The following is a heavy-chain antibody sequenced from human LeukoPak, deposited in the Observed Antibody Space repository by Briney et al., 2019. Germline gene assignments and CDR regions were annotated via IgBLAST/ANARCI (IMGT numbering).Heavy chain of an antibody. CDR1: GFTFSNHG. CDR3: ARDSGIAVAGTHY. Sequence: GGTLRLSCAASGFTFSNHGMNWVRQAPGKGLEWVSVIHSGGSTYYADSVKGRFTISRDNSKNPLYLQMNSLRAEDTAVYYCARDSGIAVAGTHYWGQGTLVTVSS. CDR2: IHSGGST. J-gene: IGHJ4*02. D-gene: IGHD6-19*01. V-gene: IGHV3-53*01.